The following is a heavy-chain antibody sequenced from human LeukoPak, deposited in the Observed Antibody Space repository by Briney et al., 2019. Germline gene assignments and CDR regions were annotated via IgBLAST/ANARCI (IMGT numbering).Heavy chain of an antibody. Sequence: PSETLSLTCTVPGGSISSGGYYWSWIRQHPGKGLEWIGYIYYSGSTYYNPSLKSRVTISVDTSKNQFSLKLSSVTAADTAVYYCARYITGTTTSLRGFDPWGQGTLVTVSS. D-gene: IGHD1-7*01. CDR2: IYYSGST. CDR1: GGSISSGGYY. CDR3: ARYITGTTTSLRGFDP. V-gene: IGHV4-31*03. J-gene: IGHJ5*02.